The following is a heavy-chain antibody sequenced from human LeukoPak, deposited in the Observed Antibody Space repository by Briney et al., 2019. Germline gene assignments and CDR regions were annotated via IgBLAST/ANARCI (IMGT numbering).Heavy chain of an antibody. Sequence: PGGSLRLSCAASGFSFSSYDMYWVRQAPGKGLEWVAFIRYDGNNKYYADSVKGRFTISRDNSESTLYLQLNSLRAEDTAVYYCTTITVACQFDYWGQGTLVTVSS. CDR1: GFSFSSYD. CDR2: IRYDGNNK. J-gene: IGHJ4*02. V-gene: IGHV3-30*02. CDR3: TTITVACQFDY. D-gene: IGHD6-19*01.